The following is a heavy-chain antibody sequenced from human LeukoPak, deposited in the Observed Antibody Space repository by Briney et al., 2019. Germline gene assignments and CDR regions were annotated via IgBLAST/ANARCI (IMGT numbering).Heavy chain of an antibody. CDR2: IWYDGSNK. CDR1: GFTFSSHG. J-gene: IGHJ4*02. D-gene: IGHD3-10*01. CDR3: ARDSPYYYGSGSYYAPLIY. V-gene: IGHV3-33*01. Sequence: GGSLRLSCAASGFTFSSHGMHWVRQAPGKGLEWVAVIWYDGSNKYYADSVKGRFTISRDNSKNTLYLQMNSLRAEDTAVYYCARDSPYYYGSGSYYAPLIYWGQGTLVTVSS.